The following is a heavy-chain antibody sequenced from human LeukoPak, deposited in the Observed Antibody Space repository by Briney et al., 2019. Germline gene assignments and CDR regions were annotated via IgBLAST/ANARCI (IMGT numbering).Heavy chain of an antibody. CDR3: ARHRESIVVFDL. CDR1: GGSISNNNYY. Sequence: SETLSLTCTVSGGSISNNNYYWGWIRQPPGKGLEWIGSIYYSGNTYYNPSLTSRLTISVDTSKNQFSLKLSSVTAADTAVYYCARHRESIVVFDLWGRGTLVSVSS. J-gene: IGHJ2*01. V-gene: IGHV4-39*01. D-gene: IGHD2-15*01. CDR2: IYYSGNT.